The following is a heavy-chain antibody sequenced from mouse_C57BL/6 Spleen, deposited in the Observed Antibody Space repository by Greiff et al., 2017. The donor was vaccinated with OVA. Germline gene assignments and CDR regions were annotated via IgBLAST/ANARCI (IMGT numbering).Heavy chain of an antibody. J-gene: IGHJ2*01. CDR3: ARSPSSYTDY. CDR1: GYTFTSYW. D-gene: IGHD1-1*01. CDR2: IDPSDSYT. V-gene: IGHV1-69*01. Sequence: QVQLQQPGAELVMPGASVKLSCKASGYTFTSYWMHWVKQRPGQGLEWIGEIDPSDSYTNYNQKFKGKSTLTVDKSSSTAYMQLSSLTSEDSAVYYCARSPSSYTDYWGQGTTLTVSS.